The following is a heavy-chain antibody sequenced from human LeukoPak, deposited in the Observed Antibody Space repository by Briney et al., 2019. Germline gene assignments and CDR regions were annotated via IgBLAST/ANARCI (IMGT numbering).Heavy chain of an antibody. CDR3: ATDSFSFGDLNPGP. J-gene: IGHJ5*02. CDR2: IIQDGSEK. D-gene: IGHD3-16*01. Sequence: PGGSLRLSCAASGFTFSSYWMSWVRQAPGKGLEWVANIIQDGSEKYYADSVRGRFTISRDNGKSSLYLQMTNLRAEDTAVYYCATDSFSFGDLNPGPWGQGTLVTVSS. CDR1: GFTFSSYW. V-gene: IGHV3-7*01.